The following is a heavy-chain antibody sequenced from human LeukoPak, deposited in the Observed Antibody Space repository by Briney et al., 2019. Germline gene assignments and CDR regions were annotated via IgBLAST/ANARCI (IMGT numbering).Heavy chain of an antibody. D-gene: IGHD3-22*01. CDR3: AREKVVYDSSGYYPSLIDY. Sequence: PSETLSLTCTVSGVSISSYYWSWIRQPAGKGLEWIGRIYTSGSTNYYPSLKSRVTMSVATSKHQFSLKLSSVTAADTAVYYCAREKVVYDSSGYYPSLIDYWGQGTLVTVSS. V-gene: IGHV4-4*07. J-gene: IGHJ4*02. CDR1: GVSISSYY. CDR2: IYTSGST.